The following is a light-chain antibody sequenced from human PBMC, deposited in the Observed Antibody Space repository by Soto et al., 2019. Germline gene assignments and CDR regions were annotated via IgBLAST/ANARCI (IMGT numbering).Light chain of an antibody. V-gene: IGKV3-11*01. CDR1: QSVSRY. CDR3: QQRYNWPPIT. CDR2: DAS. Sequence: EIVFTQSPPTLSLSPGERATLSCSASQSVSRYLAWYQQKPGQAPRLLIYDASNRATGISARFSGSGSGTDSTLTITSLEPEDSAVYYCQQRYNWPPITFGGGTKVDI. J-gene: IGKJ4*01.